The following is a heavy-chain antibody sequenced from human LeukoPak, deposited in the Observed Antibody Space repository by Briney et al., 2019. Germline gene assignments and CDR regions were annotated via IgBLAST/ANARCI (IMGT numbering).Heavy chain of an antibody. CDR3: ARYSSSWYSIDY. CDR2: IYYSGST. V-gene: IGHV4-39*01. D-gene: IGHD6-13*01. CDR1: GGSISSGSYY. Sequence: SETLSLTCTVSGGSISSGSYYWGWIRQPPGKGLEWIGSIYYSGSTYYNPSLKSRVTISVDTSKNQFSLKLSSVTAADTAVYYCARYSSSWYSIDYWGQGTLVTVSS. J-gene: IGHJ4*02.